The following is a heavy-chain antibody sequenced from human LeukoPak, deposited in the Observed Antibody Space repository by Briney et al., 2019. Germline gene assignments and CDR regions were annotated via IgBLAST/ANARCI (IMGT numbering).Heavy chain of an antibody. V-gene: IGHV3-48*01. CDR2: ISSSSSTI. CDR3: ARDLPDLYSSGWTSFDY. J-gene: IGHJ4*02. D-gene: IGHD6-19*01. CDR1: GLTFSTYW. Sequence: PGGSLRLSCAASGLTFSTYWMNWVRQAPGKGLEWVSYISSSSSTIYYADSVKGRFTISRDNAKNSLYLQMNSLRAEDTAVYYCARDLPDLYSSGWTSFDYWGQGTLVTVSS.